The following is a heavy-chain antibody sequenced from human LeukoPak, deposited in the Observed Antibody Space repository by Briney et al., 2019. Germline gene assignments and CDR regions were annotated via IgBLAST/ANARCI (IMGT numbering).Heavy chain of an antibody. Sequence: PGGSLRLSCAASGFSFSNFAMSWVRQAPGKGLEWVSVISGSGGTTYYADSVKGRFTISRDISKNTLYLQMNSLRAEDTAVYYCAKDLRGYSGYDHWGQGTLVTVSS. CDR2: ISGSGGTT. V-gene: IGHV3-23*01. D-gene: IGHD5-12*01. CDR3: AKDLRGYSGYDH. J-gene: IGHJ5*02. CDR1: GFSFSNFA.